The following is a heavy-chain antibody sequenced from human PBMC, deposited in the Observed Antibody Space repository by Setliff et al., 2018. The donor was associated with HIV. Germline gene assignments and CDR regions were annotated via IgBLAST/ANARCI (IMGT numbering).Heavy chain of an antibody. V-gene: IGHV4-38-2*02. Sequence: SETLSLTCSVSGYSLSSGYYWGWVRQPPGKGPEFIGSTYHTGTPYYNPSLKSRVAISVDTSNNQFFLSLTSVTAADPAVYYCARNPPRFHYISTDSSPVNAWYFDLWGRGTLVTVSS. D-gene: IGHD2-8*02. CDR2: TYHTGTP. CDR3: ARNPPRFHYISTDSSPVNAWYFDL. CDR1: GYSLSSGYY. J-gene: IGHJ2*01.